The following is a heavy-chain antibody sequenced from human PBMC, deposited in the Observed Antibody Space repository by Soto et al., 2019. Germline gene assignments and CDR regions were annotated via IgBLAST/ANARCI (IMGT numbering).Heavy chain of an antibody. CDR1: GFTFSSHA. CDR2: LYGSGVET. J-gene: IGHJ4*02. D-gene: IGHD6-19*01. CDR3: ARAGQWLADFDH. Sequence: LRLSCAASGFTFSSHAMSWVRQAPGKGLEWVSSLYGSGVETHYADSVKGRFTISRDNSKNTVYLQMNSLRVDDTGIYYCARAGQWLADFDHWGRGTLVTVSS. V-gene: IGHV3-23*01.